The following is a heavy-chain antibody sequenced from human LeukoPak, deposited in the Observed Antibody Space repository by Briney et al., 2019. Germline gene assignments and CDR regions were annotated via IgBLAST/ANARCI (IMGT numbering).Heavy chain of an antibody. CDR1: GYTFTSCG. D-gene: IGHD1-26*01. CDR2: ISAYNGNT. CDR3: ARDLLHSGSHYYYYYMDV. V-gene: IGHV1-18*01. Sequence: ASVKVSCKASGYTFTSCGISWVRQAPGQGLEWMGWISAYNGNTNYAQKLQGRVTMTTDTSTSTAYVELRSLRSDDTAVYYCARDLLHSGSHYYYYYMDVWGKGTTVTVSS. J-gene: IGHJ6*03.